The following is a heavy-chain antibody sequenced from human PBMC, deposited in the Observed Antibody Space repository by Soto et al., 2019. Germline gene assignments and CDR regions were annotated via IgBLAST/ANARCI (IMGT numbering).Heavy chain of an antibody. CDR1: GDSISNDY. Sequence: SETLSLTCTVSGDSISNDYCSWIRQSPGKGLEWIGYIYYSGSPNYNPSLKSRVTISIDKSKNQFSLKLSSVTAADTAVYYCAKANSGHGSSDHWGQGTLVTVSS. CDR2: IYYSGSP. V-gene: IGHV4-59*01. J-gene: IGHJ4*02. CDR3: AKANSGHGSSDH. D-gene: IGHD5-12*01.